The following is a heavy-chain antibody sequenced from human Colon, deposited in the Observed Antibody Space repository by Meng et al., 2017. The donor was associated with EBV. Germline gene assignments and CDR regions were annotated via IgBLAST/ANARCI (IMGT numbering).Heavy chain of an antibody. D-gene: IGHD2-2*03. Sequence: QVQLQSWGAGLLKPSETLSLTCGVSGGSLSGYYWSWIRHFPGRTLEFIGDINHSGSANYNPSLRSRVTISVDTSKNQIFLNLHSVTAADTAVYHCARTFGYCSNNNCPRTLGYWGQGTLVTVSS. V-gene: IGHV4-34*02. CDR1: GGSLSGYY. J-gene: IGHJ4*02. CDR2: INHSGSA. CDR3: ARTFGYCSNNNCPRTLGY.